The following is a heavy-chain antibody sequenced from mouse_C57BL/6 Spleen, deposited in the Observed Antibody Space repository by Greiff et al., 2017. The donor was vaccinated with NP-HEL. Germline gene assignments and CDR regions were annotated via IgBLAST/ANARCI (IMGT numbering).Heavy chain of an antibody. CDR1: GYTFTSYT. J-gene: IGHJ3*01. V-gene: IGHV1-4*01. Sequence: QVHVKQSGAELARPGASVKMSCKASGYTFTSYTMHWVKQRPGQGLEWIGYINPSSGYTKYNQKFKDKATLTADKSSSTAYMQLSSLTSEDSAVYYCARTLYYDYDAWFAYWGQGTLVTVSA. CDR2: INPSSGYT. CDR3: ARTLYYDYDAWFAY. D-gene: IGHD2-4*01.